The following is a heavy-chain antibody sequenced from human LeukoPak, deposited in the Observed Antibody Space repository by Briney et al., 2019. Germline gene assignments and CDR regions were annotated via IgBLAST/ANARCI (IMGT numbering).Heavy chain of an antibody. CDR1: GGSISSGGYS. J-gene: IGHJ4*02. Sequence: PSQTLSLTCAVSGGSISSGGYSWSWIRQPPGKGLEWIGYIYHSGSTYYNPSLKTRAIISLDRSKSQFSLSLASVTAADTAVYYCARVQGFTFLQFDYWGQGTLATVSS. CDR3: ARVQGFTFLQFDY. D-gene: IGHD5-24*01. V-gene: IGHV4-30-2*01. CDR2: IYHSGST.